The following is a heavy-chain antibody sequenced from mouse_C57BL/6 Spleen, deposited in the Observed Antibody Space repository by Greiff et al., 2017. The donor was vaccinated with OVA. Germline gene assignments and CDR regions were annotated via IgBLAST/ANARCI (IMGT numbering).Heavy chain of an antibody. J-gene: IGHJ2*01. Sequence: QVQLKESGPELVKPGASVKISCKASGYAFSSSWMNWVKQRPGKGLEWIGRIYPGDGDTNYNGKFKGKATLTADKSSSTAYMQLSSLTSEESAVYFCARTLDYWGQGTTLTVSS. V-gene: IGHV1-82*01. CDR2: IYPGDGDT. CDR1: GYAFSSSW. CDR3: ARTLDY.